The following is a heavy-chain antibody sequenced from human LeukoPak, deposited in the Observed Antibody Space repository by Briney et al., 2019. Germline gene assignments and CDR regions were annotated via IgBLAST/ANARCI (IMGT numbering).Heavy chain of an antibody. V-gene: IGHV1-8*01. J-gene: IGHJ4*02. CDR1: GYTFTGHD. Sequence: GASVKVSCKTSGYTFTGHDINWVRQAAGQGFEWMGWMHPNSGDTGYAHNLQGRITITRDSSTATVFMELSSLRSEDTAMYYCARGRLNGNVDFWGQGTLVTVSS. D-gene: IGHD1-20*01. CDR2: MHPNSGDT. CDR3: ARGRLNGNVDF.